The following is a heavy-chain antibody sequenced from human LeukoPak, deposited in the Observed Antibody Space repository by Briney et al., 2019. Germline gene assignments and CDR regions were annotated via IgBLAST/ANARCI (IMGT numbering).Heavy chain of an antibody. Sequence: SVKVSCKASGGTFNSYAISWVRQAPGQGLEWMGGIIPIFGTTNYARKFQGRVTLTRDMSTSTDYLELSSLRSEDTAVYYCAGGRTDIVVVPATLRNYYFDYWGQGTLVTVSS. CDR3: AGGRTDIVVVPATLRNYYFDY. J-gene: IGHJ4*02. V-gene: IGHV1-69*05. D-gene: IGHD2-2*01. CDR2: IIPIFGTT. CDR1: GGTFNSYA.